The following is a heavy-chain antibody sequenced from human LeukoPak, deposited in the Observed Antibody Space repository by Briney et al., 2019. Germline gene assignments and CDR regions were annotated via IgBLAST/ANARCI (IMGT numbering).Heavy chain of an antibody. D-gene: IGHD1-26*01. Sequence: GGSLRLSCAASGFTFSSYWMSWVRQAPGKGLEWVANIKPDGSEENCVDSVKGRFTISRDNAKNSLSLQMNSLRADDTAVYYCVRDRGRASTDYWGQGTLVTVSS. CDR2: IKPDGSEE. V-gene: IGHV3-7*01. J-gene: IGHJ4*02. CDR3: VRDRGRASTDY. CDR1: GFTFSSYW.